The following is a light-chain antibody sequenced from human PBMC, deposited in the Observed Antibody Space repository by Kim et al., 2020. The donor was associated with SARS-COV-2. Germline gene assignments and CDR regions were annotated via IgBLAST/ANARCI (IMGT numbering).Light chain of an antibody. CDR3: VSFTTIDTWV. J-gene: IGLJ3*02. CDR1: SSDVGPHDY. V-gene: IGLV2-14*03. CDR2: DVT. Sequence: GRSHTFSCRGTSSDVGPHDYVAWFQQHPGGVPKVVIFDVTERPSGVSSRFSGSKSGDAASLTISGLQAEDEADYYCVSFTTIDTWVFGGGTQLTVL.